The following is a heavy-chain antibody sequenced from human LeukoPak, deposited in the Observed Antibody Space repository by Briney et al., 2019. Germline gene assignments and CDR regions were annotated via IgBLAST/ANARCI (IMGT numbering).Heavy chain of an antibody. Sequence: GGSLRLSCAASGFTFSSYSMNWVRQAPGKGLEWVSVIYSGGSTYYADSVKGRFTISRDNSKNTLYLQMNSLRAEDTAVYYCANNRGIISLEAGLDYWGQGTLVTVSS. CDR2: IYSGGST. CDR3: ANNRGIISLEAGLDY. D-gene: IGHD1-14*01. J-gene: IGHJ4*02. V-gene: IGHV3-66*01. CDR1: GFTFSSYS.